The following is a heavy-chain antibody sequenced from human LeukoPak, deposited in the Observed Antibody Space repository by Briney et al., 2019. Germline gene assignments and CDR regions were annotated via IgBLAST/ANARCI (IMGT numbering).Heavy chain of an antibody. J-gene: IGHJ4*02. V-gene: IGHV4-39*01. CDR1: GGSISSSSYY. Sequence: PSETLSLTCTVSGGSISSSSYYWGWIRQPPGKGLEWIGSIYYSGSTYYNPSLKSRVTISVDTSKNQFSLKLSSVTAADTAVYYCASHYYDSSGYYLPNYWGQGTLVTVSS. CDR2: IYYSGST. D-gene: IGHD3-22*01. CDR3: ASHYYDSSGYYLPNY.